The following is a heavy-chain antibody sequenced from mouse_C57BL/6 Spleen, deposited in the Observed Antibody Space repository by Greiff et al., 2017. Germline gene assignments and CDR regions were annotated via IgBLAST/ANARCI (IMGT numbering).Heavy chain of an antibody. CDR2: INPNNGGT. CDR1: GYTFTDYY. J-gene: IGHJ2*01. Sequence: VQLQQSGPELVKPGASVKISCKASGYTFTDYYKNWVKRRHGRSLEWIGDINPNNGGTNYNQKLKNKATLTVDKSYSPAYMELRFLTSEASAVYDSATCPLYCYGSIPSFAYGGQGTTLTVSS. D-gene: IGHD1-1*01. CDR3: ATCPLYCYGSIPSFAY. V-gene: IGHV1-26*01.